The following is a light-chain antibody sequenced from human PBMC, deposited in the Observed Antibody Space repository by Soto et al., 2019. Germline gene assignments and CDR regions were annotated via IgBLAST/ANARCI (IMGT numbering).Light chain of an antibody. J-gene: IGLJ3*02. Sequence: QSALTQPASVSGSPGQSITISCTGTSSDIGAYNHVSWYQQYPGKAPTLVIYEVTNRPSGVSSRFSGSKSGNTASLTISGLQAEDEGDYYCSSYTTSDTWVFGGGTKVTLL. CDR1: SSDIGAYNH. V-gene: IGLV2-14*01. CDR2: EVT. CDR3: SSYTTSDTWV.